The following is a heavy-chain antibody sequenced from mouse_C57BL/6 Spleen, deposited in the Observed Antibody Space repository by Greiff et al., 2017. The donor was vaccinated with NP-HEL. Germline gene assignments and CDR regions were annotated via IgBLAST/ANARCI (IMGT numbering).Heavy chain of an antibody. CDR3: AREDWVVFDY. D-gene: IGHD1-1*02. CDR1: GYSITSGYY. Sequence: EVQVVESGPGLVKPSQSLSLTCSVTGYSITSGYYWNWIRQFPGNKLEWMGYISYDGSNNYNPSLKNRISITRDTSKNQFFLKLNSVTTEDTATYYCAREDWVVFDYWGQGTTLTVSS. V-gene: IGHV3-6*01. CDR2: ISYDGSN. J-gene: IGHJ2*01.